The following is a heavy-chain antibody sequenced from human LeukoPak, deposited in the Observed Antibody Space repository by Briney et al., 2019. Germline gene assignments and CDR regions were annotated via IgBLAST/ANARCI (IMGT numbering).Heavy chain of an antibody. CDR1: GGSISSSSYY. Sequence: SETLSLTCTVSGGSISSSSYYWGWIRQPPGKGLEWIGSIYYSGSTYYNPSLKSRVTISVDTSKNQFSLKLSSVTAADTAVYYCARDRYSGSFPGYYYMDVWGKGTTVTVSS. J-gene: IGHJ6*03. CDR3: ARDRYSGSFPGYYYMDV. CDR2: IYYSGST. V-gene: IGHV4-39*07. D-gene: IGHD1-26*01.